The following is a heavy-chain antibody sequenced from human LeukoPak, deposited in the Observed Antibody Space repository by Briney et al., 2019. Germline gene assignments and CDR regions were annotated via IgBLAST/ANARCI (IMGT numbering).Heavy chain of an antibody. D-gene: IGHD3-16*02. CDR3: ARASIMITFGGVIVGLYYFDY. V-gene: IGHV1-2*02. Sequence: EASVKVSCKASGYMFTGYYMHWVRQAPGQGLEWMGWINPNSGGTNYAQKLQGRVTMTTDTSTSTAYMELRSLRSDDTAVYYCARASIMITFGGVIVGLYYFDYWGQGTLVTVSS. J-gene: IGHJ4*02. CDR1: GYMFTGYY. CDR2: INPNSGGT.